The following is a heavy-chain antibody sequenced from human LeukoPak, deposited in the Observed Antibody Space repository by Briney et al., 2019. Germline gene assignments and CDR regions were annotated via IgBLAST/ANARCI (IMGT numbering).Heavy chain of an antibody. CDR3: ARDVGATTSATFDL. CDR1: GFTFSDYY. J-gene: IGHJ3*01. Sequence: PGGSLRLSCDASGFTFSDYYMTWIRQAPGKGLEWISYITSSGTSAYYPVSVRGRFTISRDNARNSVYLQMKYLRADDTAVYYCARDVGATTSATFDLWGQGTMVTVSS. D-gene: IGHD1-26*01. CDR2: ITSSGTSA. V-gene: IGHV3-11*01.